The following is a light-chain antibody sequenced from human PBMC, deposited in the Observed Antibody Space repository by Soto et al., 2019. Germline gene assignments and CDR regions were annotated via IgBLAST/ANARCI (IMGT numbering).Light chain of an antibody. V-gene: IGKV3-15*01. Sequence: EILMTQSPATLSVSPGDRATLSCRASQIVGSRLAWYQQKPGQPPRLLIYGASTRATGIPAGFSGSGSGTEFTLTISSLESEDFAVYYCQQYNNWPITFGQGTRLEI. CDR3: QQYNNWPIT. J-gene: IGKJ5*01. CDR1: QIVGSR. CDR2: GAS.